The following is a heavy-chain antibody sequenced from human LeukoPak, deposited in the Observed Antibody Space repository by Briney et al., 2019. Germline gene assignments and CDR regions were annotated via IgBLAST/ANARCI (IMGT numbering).Heavy chain of an antibody. CDR2: ISAYNGNT. J-gene: IGHJ2*01. V-gene: IGHV1-18*01. D-gene: IGHD3-3*01. CDR1: GYTFTSYG. CDR3: ARIRGRSGYYPGDWYFDL. Sequence: ASVKVSCKASGYTFTSYGISWVRQAPGQGLEWMGWISAYNGNTNYAQKLQGRVTMTTDTSTSTAYMELRSLRSDDTAVYYCARIRGRSGYYPGDWYFDLWGRGTLVTVSS.